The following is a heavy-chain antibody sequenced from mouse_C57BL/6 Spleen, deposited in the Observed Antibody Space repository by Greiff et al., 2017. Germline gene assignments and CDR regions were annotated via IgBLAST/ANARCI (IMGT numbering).Heavy chain of an antibody. J-gene: IGHJ3*01. CDR3: ARDRDYDYDAWFAY. CDR1: GYSITSGYY. Sequence: DVKLQESGPGLVKPSQSLSLTCSVTGYSITSGYYWNWIRQFPGNKLEWMGYISYDGSNNYNPSLKNRISITRDTSKNQFFLKFNSVTTEDTATYYCARDRDYDYDAWFAYWGQGTLVTVSA. CDR2: ISYDGSN. V-gene: IGHV3-6*01. D-gene: IGHD2-4*01.